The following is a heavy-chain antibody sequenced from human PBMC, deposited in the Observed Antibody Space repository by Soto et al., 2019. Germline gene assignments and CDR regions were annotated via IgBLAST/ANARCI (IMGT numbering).Heavy chain of an antibody. J-gene: IGHJ4*02. CDR1: GYAFTNHY. CDR2: INPSSGDT. D-gene: IGHD5-12*01. CDR3: ARERYSDYNLFDY. Sequence: ASVKVSCKASGYAFTNHYLHWVRQAPGQGLQWMGWINPSSGDTNYAQQFQGLVTMTRDTSISTAYMELRSLRSDDTAVYYCARERYSDYNLFDYWGQGALVTVSS. V-gene: IGHV1-2*04.